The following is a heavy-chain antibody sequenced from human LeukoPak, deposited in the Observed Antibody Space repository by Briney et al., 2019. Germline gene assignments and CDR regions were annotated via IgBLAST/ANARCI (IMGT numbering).Heavy chain of an antibody. Sequence: GGSLRLSCAASGFTFSSYAMHWVRQAPGKGLEWVAVISYDGSNKYYADFVKGRFTISRDNSKNTLYLQMNSLRAEDTAVYYCARGELLWFGELFVAPRYYYGMDVWGQGTTVTVSS. CDR1: GFTFSSYA. CDR2: ISYDGSNK. D-gene: IGHD3-10*01. V-gene: IGHV3-30-3*01. CDR3: ARGELLWFGELFVAPRYYYGMDV. J-gene: IGHJ6*02.